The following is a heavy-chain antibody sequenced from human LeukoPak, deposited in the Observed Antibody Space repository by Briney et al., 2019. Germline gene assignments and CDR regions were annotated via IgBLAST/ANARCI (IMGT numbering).Heavy chain of an antibody. D-gene: IGHD6-13*01. CDR2: ISSAGTT. Sequence: GGSLRLSCAASGFTVSSNYMSWVRQAPGKGLEWVSIISSAGTTYYADSVKGRFTISRDNSKNTVYLQVNSLRDEDTAVYYCARDLEAANTYYFDYWGQGTMVTVSS. J-gene: IGHJ4*02. CDR3: ARDLEAANTYYFDY. CDR1: GFTVSSNY. V-gene: IGHV3-66*01.